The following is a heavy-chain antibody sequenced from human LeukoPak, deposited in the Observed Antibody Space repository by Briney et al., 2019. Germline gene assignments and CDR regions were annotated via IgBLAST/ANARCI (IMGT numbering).Heavy chain of an antibody. J-gene: IGHJ4*02. CDR3: ARERDNKVGAPDY. V-gene: IGHV3-48*03. CDR1: GFTFSSYE. CDR2: ISSSGSNI. D-gene: IGHD1-26*01. Sequence: PGGSLRLSCAASGFTFSSYEMNWVRQAPGKGLEWISYISSSGSNIYYADSVKGRFTISRDNAKNSLYLQMNSLRAEDTAVYYCARERDNKVGAPDYWGQGTLVTVSS.